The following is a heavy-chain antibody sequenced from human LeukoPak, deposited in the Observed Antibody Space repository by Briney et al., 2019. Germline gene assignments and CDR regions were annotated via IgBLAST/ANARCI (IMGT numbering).Heavy chain of an antibody. CDR2: ISAYNGNT. Sequence: ASVTVSCKASGYTFTSYGISWVRQAPGQGREWMGWISAYNGNTNYAQKLQGRVTMTTDTSTSTAYMELRSLRSEDTAIYYCATYDVVVPTGAEFVPWGQGTLVTVSS. CDR3: ATYDVVVPTGAEFVP. J-gene: IGHJ5*02. V-gene: IGHV1-18*01. D-gene: IGHD2-15*01. CDR1: GYTFTSYG.